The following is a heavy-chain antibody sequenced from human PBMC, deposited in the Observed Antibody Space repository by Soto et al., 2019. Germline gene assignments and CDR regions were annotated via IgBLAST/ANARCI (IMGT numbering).Heavy chain of an antibody. CDR2: FDPEDGET. Sequence: ASVKVSCKVSGYTLTELSMHWVRQAPGKGLEWMGGFDPEDGETIYAQKFQGRVTMTEDTSTDTAYMELSSLRSEDTAVYYCATDYSSSWYRGYDYWGQGTLVTVSS. CDR1: GYTLTELS. CDR3: ATDYSSSWYRGYDY. V-gene: IGHV1-24*01. J-gene: IGHJ4*02. D-gene: IGHD6-13*01.